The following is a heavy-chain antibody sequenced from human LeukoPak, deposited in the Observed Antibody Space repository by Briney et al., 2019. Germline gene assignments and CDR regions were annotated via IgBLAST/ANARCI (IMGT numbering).Heavy chain of an antibody. D-gene: IGHD5-18*01. CDR3: AREFVDTAMGASYSYYYYGMDV. CDR1: GGSISSYY. V-gene: IGHV4-59*01. J-gene: IGHJ6*02. CDR2: IYYSGST. Sequence: SSETLSLTCTVSGGSISSYYWSWIRQPPGKGLEWIGYIYYSGSTNYNPSLESQVTISVDTSKNQFSLKLSSVTAADTAVYYCAREFVDTAMGASYSYYYYGMDVWGQGTTVTVSS.